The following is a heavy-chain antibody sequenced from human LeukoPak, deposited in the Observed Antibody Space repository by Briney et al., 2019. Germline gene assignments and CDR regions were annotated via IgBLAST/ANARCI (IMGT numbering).Heavy chain of an antibody. Sequence: SETLSLTCAVYGGSFSGYYWSWIRQPPGKGLEWIGEINHSGSTNYNPSLKSRVTISVDTYQSQFSLKLSSVTAADTAVYYCARDAGYNSFDHWGPGTLVTVSS. CDR2: INHSGST. CDR1: GGSFSGYY. V-gene: IGHV4-34*01. J-gene: IGHJ5*02. CDR3: ARDAGYNSFDH. D-gene: IGHD5-12*01.